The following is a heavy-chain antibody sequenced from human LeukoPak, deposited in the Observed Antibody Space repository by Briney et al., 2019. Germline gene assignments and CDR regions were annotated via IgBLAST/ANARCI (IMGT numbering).Heavy chain of an antibody. CDR3: ARDSPSSGYQDY. CDR1: GFTFSSYS. CDR2: FTSRSRSI. J-gene: IGHJ4*02. D-gene: IGHD3-3*01. Sequence: GGSLRLSYVASGFTFSSYSMTWVRQAPGKGLEWLSSFTSRSRSIYYADSVKGRFTISRDNAKNLLYLQMSSLRAEDTAVYYCARDSPSSGYQDYWGQGTLVTVSS. V-gene: IGHV3-21*04.